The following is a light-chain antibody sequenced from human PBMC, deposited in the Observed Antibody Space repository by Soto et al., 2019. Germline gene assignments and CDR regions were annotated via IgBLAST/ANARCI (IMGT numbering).Light chain of an antibody. CDR1: SSNVGSYKL. CDR2: EVN. CDR3: CSSGGSPTYV. J-gene: IGLJ1*01. Sequence: QSALTQHASVSGSPVQSITISCTGTSSNVGSYKLVSWYQQHPGKAPKLMIFEVNKRPSGVSNRFSGSKSGNTASLTISGLKVEDEADYYCCSSGGSPTYVFGTGTKVTVL. V-gene: IGLV2-23*02.